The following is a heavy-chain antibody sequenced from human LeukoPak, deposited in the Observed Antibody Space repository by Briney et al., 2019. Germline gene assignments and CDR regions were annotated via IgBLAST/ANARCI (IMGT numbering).Heavy chain of an antibody. J-gene: IGHJ4*02. CDR1: GFTFSSYS. V-gene: IGHV3-23*01. D-gene: IGHD2-15*01. CDR3: AKAWGYCSGGSCHWFDY. CDR2: ISGSGGST. Sequence: GGSLRLSCAASGFTFSSYSMNWARQAPGKGLEWVSAISGSGGSTYYADSVKGRFTISRDNSKNTLYLQMNSLRAEDTAVYYCAKAWGYCSGGSCHWFDYWGQGTLVTVSS.